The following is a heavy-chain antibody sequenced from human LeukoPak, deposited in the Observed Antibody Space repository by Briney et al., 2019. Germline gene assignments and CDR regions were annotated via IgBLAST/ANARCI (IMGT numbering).Heavy chain of an antibody. V-gene: IGHV3-23*01. Sequence: GGSLRLSCAASGFTFTNYAMTWVRQAPGKGLEWVSSIISTGGGAYYADSVNGRFTISRDNYENILYLQMNSLRAEDTAVYYCARGRGERKYYFDYWGQGTLVTVSS. J-gene: IGHJ4*02. CDR3: ARGRGERKYYFDY. CDR2: IISTGGGA. CDR1: GFTFTNYA. D-gene: IGHD3-10*01.